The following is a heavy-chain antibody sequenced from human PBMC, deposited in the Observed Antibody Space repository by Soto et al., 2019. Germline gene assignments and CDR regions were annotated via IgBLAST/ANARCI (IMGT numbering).Heavy chain of an antibody. CDR2: IYYSGST. Sequence: QVQLQESGPGLVKPSQTLSLTCTVSGGSISSGDYYWSWIRQPPGNGLEWIGYIYYSGSTYYNPSLKSRVTISVHTSKNQFSLKLSSVTAADTAVYYCARDHYVYDILTGYGYYYGMDVWGQGTTVTVSS. V-gene: IGHV4-30-4*01. D-gene: IGHD3-9*01. CDR3: ARDHYVYDILTGYGYYYGMDV. CDR1: GGSISSGDYY. J-gene: IGHJ6*02.